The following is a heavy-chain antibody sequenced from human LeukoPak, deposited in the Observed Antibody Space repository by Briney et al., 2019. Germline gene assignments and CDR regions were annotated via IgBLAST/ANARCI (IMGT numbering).Heavy chain of an antibody. V-gene: IGHV3-23*01. Sequence: GGSLRLSCAASGFTFSSYAMSWIRQAPGKGLEWVSAISGSGGSTYYADSVKGRFTISRDNSKNTLYLQMNSLRAEDTAVYYRAKDLSYDSSGYYAYWGQGTLVTVSS. CDR2: ISGSGGST. D-gene: IGHD3-22*01. CDR3: AKDLSYDSSGYYAY. J-gene: IGHJ4*02. CDR1: GFTFSSYA.